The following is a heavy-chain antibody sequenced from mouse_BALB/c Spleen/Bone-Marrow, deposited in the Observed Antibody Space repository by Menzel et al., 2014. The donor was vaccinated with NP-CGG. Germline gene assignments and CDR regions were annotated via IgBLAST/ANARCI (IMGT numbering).Heavy chain of an antibody. D-gene: IGHD1-1*01. CDR1: GFSLTSYG. J-gene: IGHJ4*01. CDR3: ATSLRAYAMDY. Sequence: VKLVESGPGLVAPSQSLSITCTVSGFSLTSYGVHWVRQPPGKGLEWLVVIWSDGSTTYNSALKSRLSISKDNSKSXVFLKMNSPQTHDTATYYCATSLRAYAMDYWGQRDSVTASS. CDR2: IWSDGST. V-gene: IGHV2-6*02.